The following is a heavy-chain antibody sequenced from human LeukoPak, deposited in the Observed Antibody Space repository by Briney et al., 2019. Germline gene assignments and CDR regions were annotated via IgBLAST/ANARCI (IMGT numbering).Heavy chain of an antibody. V-gene: IGHV3-30*02. CDR1: GFTFSDYA. Sequence: GGSLRLSCAASGFTFSDYAMHWVRQAPGKGLEWVAFIRYDGSDKYYADSVKGRFTISRDNSKNTVYLLMNSLRPEDTAVYYCAKTGGFCSGSTCYLYYYYMDVWGKGSTVTISS. CDR3: AKTGGFCSGSTCYLYYYYMDV. CDR2: IRYDGSDK. D-gene: IGHD2-15*01. J-gene: IGHJ6*03.